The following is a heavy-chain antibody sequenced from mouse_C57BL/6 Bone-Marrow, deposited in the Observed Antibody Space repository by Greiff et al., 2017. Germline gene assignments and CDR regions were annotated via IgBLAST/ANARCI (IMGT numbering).Heavy chain of an antibody. CDR2: IYPSDSET. CDR3: ARGRNNGSSFRYWYFDV. V-gene: IGHV1-61*01. CDR1: GYTFTSYW. Sequence: QVQLQQSGAELVRPGSSVKLSCKASGYTFTSYWMDWVKQRPGQGLEWIGNIYPSDSETHYNQKFKDKATLTVDKSSSTAYMQLSSLTSEDSAVYYCARGRNNGSSFRYWYFDVWGTGTTVTVSS. J-gene: IGHJ1*03. D-gene: IGHD1-1*01.